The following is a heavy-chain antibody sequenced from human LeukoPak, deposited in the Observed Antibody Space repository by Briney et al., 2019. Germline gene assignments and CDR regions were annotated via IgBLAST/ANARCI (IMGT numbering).Heavy chain of an antibody. J-gene: IGHJ4*02. CDR1: GGSISSYY. V-gene: IGHV4-59*01. CDR3: ARNSATIFGVVMDYFDY. CDR2: IYYSGST. Sequence: PSETLSLTCTVSGGSISSYYWSWIRQPPGKGLEWIGYIYYSGSTNYNPSLKSRVPISVDTSKNQFSLKLSSVTAADTAVYYCARNSATIFGVVMDYFDYWGQGTLVTVSS. D-gene: IGHD3-3*01.